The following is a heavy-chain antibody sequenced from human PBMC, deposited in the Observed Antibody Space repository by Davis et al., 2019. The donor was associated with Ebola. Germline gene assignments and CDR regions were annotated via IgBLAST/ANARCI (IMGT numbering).Heavy chain of an antibody. Sequence: PGGSLRLSCAASGFIFSSYDMHWVRQAPGKGLQWVAVLWYDGSSKYYADSVKGRFTISRDNSENTLYLQMNSLRAEDTAVYYCARDRQGIAAQNDYWGQGTLVTVSS. V-gene: IGHV3-33*01. CDR2: LWYDGSSK. D-gene: IGHD6-13*01. CDR3: ARDRQGIAAQNDY. CDR1: GFIFSSYD. J-gene: IGHJ4*02.